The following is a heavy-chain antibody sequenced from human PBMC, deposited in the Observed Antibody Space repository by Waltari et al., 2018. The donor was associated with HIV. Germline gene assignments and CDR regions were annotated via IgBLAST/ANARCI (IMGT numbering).Heavy chain of an antibody. CDR3: AREPPLRYGDDYYYYGMDV. V-gene: IGHV4-61*02. CDR1: VVPIPTVGSF. J-gene: IGHJ6*02. CDR2: ISARRNT. D-gene: IGHD4-17*01. Sequence: QVQLQESGPGLVKPSQTLSSPGPVSVVPIPTVGSFWTWFRQPAGKDLKWIGRISARRNTNYNPSVKSRVNISLHRSKNQFSLKLSSVTAADTAVYYCAREPPLRYGDDYYYYGMDVWGQGTTVTVSS.